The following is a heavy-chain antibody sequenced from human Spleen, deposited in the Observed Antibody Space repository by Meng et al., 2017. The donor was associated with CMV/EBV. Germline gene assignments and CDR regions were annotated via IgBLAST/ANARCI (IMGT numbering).Heavy chain of an antibody. CDR1: TFRSYD. D-gene: IGHD2-8*01. J-gene: IGHJ5*02. CDR3: ARGPYCNNGVCYSSWFDP. Sequence: TFRSYDINWVRQATGQGLEWMGWMNPKSGSTLHSQKFQGRVTMTRNTSISTAYMELSSLRSEDTAVYYCARGPYCNNGVCYSSWFDPWGQGTLVTVSS. V-gene: IGHV1-8*01. CDR2: MNPKSGST.